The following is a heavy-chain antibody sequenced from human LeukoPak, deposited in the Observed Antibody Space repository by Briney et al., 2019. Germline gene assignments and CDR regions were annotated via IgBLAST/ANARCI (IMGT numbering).Heavy chain of an antibody. CDR3: ARDVLASSGWPTSHFDC. D-gene: IGHD6-19*01. J-gene: IGHJ4*02. CDR1: GFTVSSNY. CDR2: IYSGGST. Sequence: GGSLRLSCAASGFTVSSNYMSWVRQAPGKGLEWVSVIYSGGSTYYADSVKGRFTISRDNSKNTLYLQMNSLRGEDTAVYYCARDVLASSGWPTSHFDCWGQGALVTVSS. V-gene: IGHV3-66*01.